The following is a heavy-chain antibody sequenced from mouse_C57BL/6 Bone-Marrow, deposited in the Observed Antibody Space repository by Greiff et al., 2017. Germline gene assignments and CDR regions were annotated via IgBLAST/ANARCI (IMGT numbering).Heavy chain of an antibody. CDR3: ASHDGFAWFAY. Sequence: QVQLQQPGAELVKPGASVKLSCKASGYTFTSYWMHWVKQRPGQGLEWIGMIHPNSGSTNYNEKFKSKATLTVDKSSSTAYMQLSSLTSEDSAVYYCASHDGFAWFAYWGQGTLVTVSA. V-gene: IGHV1-64*01. CDR2: IHPNSGST. D-gene: IGHD2-3*01. J-gene: IGHJ3*01. CDR1: GYTFTSYW.